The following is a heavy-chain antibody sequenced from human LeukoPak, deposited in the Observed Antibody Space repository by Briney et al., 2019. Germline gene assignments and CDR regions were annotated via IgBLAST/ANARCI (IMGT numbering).Heavy chain of an antibody. CDR1: GGSVSSGTYY. V-gene: IGHV4-39*07. CDR3: ARDSGSGSYFFPNWFDP. CDR2: IYYSGSA. D-gene: IGHD3-10*01. Sequence: SETLSLTCTVSGGSVSSGTYYWSWIRQPPGKGLEWIGNIYYSGSAYYNPSLKSRVTMSVDTSKNQFSLKLSSVTAADTAVYYCARDSGSGSYFFPNWFDPWGQGTLVTVSS. J-gene: IGHJ5*02.